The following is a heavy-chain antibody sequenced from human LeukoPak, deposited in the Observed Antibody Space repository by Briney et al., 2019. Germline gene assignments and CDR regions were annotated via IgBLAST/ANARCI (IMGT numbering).Heavy chain of an antibody. CDR1: GYSISSGYY. D-gene: IGHD3-3*01. CDR3: ARHNFLEWLDY. J-gene: IGHJ4*02. CDR2: IYHSGST. Sequence: NPSETLSLTCTVSGYSISSGYYWVWIRQPPGKGLEWIGSIYHSGSTYYNPSLKSRVTISVDTSKNQFSLKLSSVTAADTAVYYCARHNFLEWLDYWGQGTLVTVSS. V-gene: IGHV4-38-2*02.